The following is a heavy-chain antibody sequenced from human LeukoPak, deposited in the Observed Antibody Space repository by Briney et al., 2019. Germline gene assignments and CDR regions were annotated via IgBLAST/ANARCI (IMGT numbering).Heavy chain of an antibody. D-gene: IGHD5-18*01. J-gene: IGHJ4*02. CDR2: INHSGST. CDR3: ARGNRGYTAMVPFDY. Sequence: SETLSLTCAVYGGSFSGYYWSWIRQPPGKGLEWIGEINHSGSTNYNPSLKSRVTISVDTSKNQFSLKLSSVTAADTAVYYCARGNRGYTAMVPFDYWGQGTLSPSPQ. CDR1: GGSFSGYY. V-gene: IGHV4-34*01.